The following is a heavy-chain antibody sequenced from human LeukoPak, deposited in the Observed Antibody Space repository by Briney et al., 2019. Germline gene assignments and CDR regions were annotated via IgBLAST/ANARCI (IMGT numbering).Heavy chain of an antibody. V-gene: IGHV3-23*01. CDR3: AKGPSLGGSYYFDY. Sequence: GGSLRLSCAASGFTFGSYAMSWVRQAPGKGLGWVSAISGSGGSTYYADSVKGRFTISRDNSKNTLYLQMNSLRAEDTAVYYCAKGPSLGGSYYFDYWGQGTLVTVSS. CDR2: ISGSGGST. CDR1: GFTFGSYA. J-gene: IGHJ4*02. D-gene: IGHD1-26*01.